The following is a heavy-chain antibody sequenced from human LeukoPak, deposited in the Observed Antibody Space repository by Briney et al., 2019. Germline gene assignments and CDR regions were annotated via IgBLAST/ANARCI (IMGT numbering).Heavy chain of an antibody. CDR3: ARVVIADFDY. V-gene: IGHV4-39*07. J-gene: IGHJ4*02. CDR2: IYSSGSS. D-gene: IGHD3-16*02. Sequence: PSETLSLTCTVSGGSISSSTYYWGWIRQPPGKGLEWIGSIYSSGSSYYNPSLKSRVTISVDTSKNQFSLKLSSVTAADTAVYYCARVVIADFDYWGQGTLVTVSS. CDR1: GGSISSSTYY.